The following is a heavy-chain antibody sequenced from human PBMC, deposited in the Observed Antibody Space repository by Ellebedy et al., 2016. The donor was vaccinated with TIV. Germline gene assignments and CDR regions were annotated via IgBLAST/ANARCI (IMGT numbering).Heavy chain of an antibody. V-gene: IGHV3-21*01. CDR1: GFTFSNYT. CDR2: ISPSGRYV. J-gene: IGHJ4*02. CDR3: ARDGGRGHSYGHN. D-gene: IGHD5-18*01. Sequence: PGGSLRLSCAASGFTFSNYTMNWLRQAPGQGLEWVSSISPSGRYVFYADSVKGRFTISRDNAKNSLYLQMNSLRGEDAAIYYCARDGGRGHSYGHNWGQGTLVTVSS.